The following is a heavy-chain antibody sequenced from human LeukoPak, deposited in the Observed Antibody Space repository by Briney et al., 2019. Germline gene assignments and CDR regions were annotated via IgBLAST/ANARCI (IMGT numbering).Heavy chain of an antibody. V-gene: IGHV4-34*01. CDR1: GGYLSGKS. CDR3: ARDLMT. J-gene: IGHJ4*02. Sequence: SETRSLTCAVYGGYLSGKSWTWVRQPPHKGLEWIGEITHSGSTYYNPSLKRRVTISVDTSRNQFSLKLNSVTAADTAVYYCARDLMTWGQGTLVTVSS. CDR2: ITHSGST.